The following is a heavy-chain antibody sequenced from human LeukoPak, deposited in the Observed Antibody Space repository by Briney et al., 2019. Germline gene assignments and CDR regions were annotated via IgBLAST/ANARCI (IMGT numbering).Heavy chain of an antibody. CDR1: GYTFTGYY. CDR2: LSPNSGDT. J-gene: IGHJ4*02. V-gene: IGHV1-2*02. Sequence: ASVKVSCKASGYTFTGYYMHWVRQAPGQEFEWMGWLSPNSGDTKFAQKFQGGVTMTRDTSISTAYMELSNLRSDDTAVYYCARATDISSWYLAYWGQGTLVTVSS. CDR3: ARATDISSWYLAY. D-gene: IGHD6-13*01.